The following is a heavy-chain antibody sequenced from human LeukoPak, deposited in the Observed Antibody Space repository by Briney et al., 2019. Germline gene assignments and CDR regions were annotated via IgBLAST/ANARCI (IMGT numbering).Heavy chain of an antibody. CDR3: SKYYDVLTGPDAFDI. V-gene: IGHV4-59*12. J-gene: IGHJ3*02. CDR1: GGSISSYY. Sequence: SETLSLTCTASGGSISSYYWSWIRQPPGKGLEWIGFIYYSGSTNYNPSLKSRVTISVDRSKNQFSLKLSSATAADTAVYYCSKYYDVLTGPDAFDIWGQGTMVTVSS. D-gene: IGHD3-9*01. CDR2: IYYSGST.